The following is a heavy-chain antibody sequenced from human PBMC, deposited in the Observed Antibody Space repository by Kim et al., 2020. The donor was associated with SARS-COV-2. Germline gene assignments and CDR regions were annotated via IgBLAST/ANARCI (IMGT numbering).Heavy chain of an antibody. V-gene: IGHV6-1*01. J-gene: IGHJ6*03. D-gene: IGHD4-17*01. CDR1: GDSVSSNSAA. CDR2: TYYRSKWYN. CDR3: ARVRRLLHPLRTADPQADYYYYMDV. Sequence: SQTLSLTCAISGDSVSSNSAAWHWIRQSPSRGLEWLGRTYYRSKWYNDYAVSVKSRITINPDTSKNQFSLQLNSVTPEDTAVYYCARVRRLLHPLRTADPQADYYYYMDVWGKGTTVTVSS.